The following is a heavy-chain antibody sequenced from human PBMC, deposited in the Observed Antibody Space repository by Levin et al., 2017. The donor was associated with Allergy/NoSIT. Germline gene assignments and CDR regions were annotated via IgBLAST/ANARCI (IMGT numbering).Heavy chain of an antibody. CDR2: IYSDGST. CDR3: AKLWGLATTDY. D-gene: IGHD5-12*01. CDR1: GFTVSSNY. V-gene: IGHV3-53*01. J-gene: IGHJ4*02. Sequence: PGGSLRLSCAASGFTVSSNYMSWVRQAPGKGLEWISVIYSDGSTYYADSVKGRFTISRDNSKNTLFLQMNSLRAEDTAVYYCAKLWGLATTDYWGQGTLVTVSS.